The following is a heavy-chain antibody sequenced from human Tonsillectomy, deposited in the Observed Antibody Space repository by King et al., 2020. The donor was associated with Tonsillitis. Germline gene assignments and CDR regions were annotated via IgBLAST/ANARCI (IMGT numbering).Heavy chain of an antibody. D-gene: IGHD3-22*01. CDR2: IYFSGNA. J-gene: IGHJ3*01. CDR3: AKAGYYDSSGFFYFVFDS. CDR1: GASISDYY. V-gene: IGHV4-59*01. Sequence: QVQLQESGPGLVKPSETLSLTCTVSGASISDYYWSWLRQPPGKGLEWIGNIYFSGNASSNPSLKSRVTISVDKSKNQFSLKLTSVTAADTAVYYCAKAGYYDSSGFFYFVFDSGGQGTMVGVSS.